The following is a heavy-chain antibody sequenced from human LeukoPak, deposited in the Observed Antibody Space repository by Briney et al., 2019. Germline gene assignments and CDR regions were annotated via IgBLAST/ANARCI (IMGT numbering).Heavy chain of an antibody. J-gene: IGHJ4*02. CDR3: AREVTWELLGAYFDH. CDR1: GDSVSSNSAA. Sequence: SQTLSLTCAISGDSVSSNSAAWNWIRQSPSRGLEWLGRTYYRPKWYNDYAVSVKSRITINPDTSKNQFSLQLNSVTPEDTAAYYCAREVTWELLGAYFDHWGQGTLVTVSS. CDR2: TYYRPKWYN. D-gene: IGHD1-26*01. V-gene: IGHV6-1*01.